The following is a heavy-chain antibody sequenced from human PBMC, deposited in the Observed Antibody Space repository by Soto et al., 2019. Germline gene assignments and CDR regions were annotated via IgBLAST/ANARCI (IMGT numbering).Heavy chain of an antibody. V-gene: IGHV1-18*01. Sequence: GASVKVSCKASGYTFSSYGISWVRQAPGQGLEWMGWISAYNGNTNYAQKLQGRVTMTTDTSTSTAYMELRSLRSDDTAVYYCAEGMDIVVVPADMALSVYGMDVWGQGTTVTVSS. J-gene: IGHJ6*02. CDR2: ISAYNGNT. CDR3: AEGMDIVVVPADMALSVYGMDV. D-gene: IGHD2-2*03. CDR1: GYTFSSYG.